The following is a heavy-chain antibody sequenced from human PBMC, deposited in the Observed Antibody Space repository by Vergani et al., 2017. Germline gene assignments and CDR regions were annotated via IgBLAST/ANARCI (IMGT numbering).Heavy chain of an antibody. CDR2: IYNSGNG. CDR1: GDSIISRSYY. J-gene: IGHJ2*01. D-gene: IGHD3-16*01. Sequence: QMQLQESGPGLVKASETLSLTCTVSGDSIISRSYYWGWIRQPPGKGLAGIGSIYNSGNGDSSSSLTSRVTISADTSKNQFSLRLTSVTAADTAVYYCASGKYYSDSTSHFRGRYFDVWGRGTLVTVPS. CDR3: ASGKYYSDSTSHFRGRYFDV. V-gene: IGHV4-39*01.